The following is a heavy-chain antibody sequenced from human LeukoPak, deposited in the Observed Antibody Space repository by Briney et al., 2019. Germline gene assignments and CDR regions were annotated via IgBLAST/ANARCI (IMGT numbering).Heavy chain of an antibody. J-gene: IGHJ5*02. CDR3: ARGTTVTTLGWFDP. D-gene: IGHD4-17*01. CDR1: GGTFSSYA. Sequence: SVKVSCKASGGTFSSYAISWVRQAPGQGLEWMGGIIPIFGTANYAQKFQGRVTITTDESTSTAYMELSSLRSEDTAVYYCARGTTVTTLGWFDPWGQGTLVTVSS. CDR2: IIPIFGTA. V-gene: IGHV1-69*05.